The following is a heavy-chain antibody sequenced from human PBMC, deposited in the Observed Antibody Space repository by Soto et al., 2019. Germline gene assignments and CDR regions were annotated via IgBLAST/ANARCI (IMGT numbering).Heavy chain of an antibody. Sequence: ASVKVSCKASGYTFTAYYIHWVRQAPGQGLEWMGWINPDTGGTDYTQKFQGWVTMTRDTSITTAYMELSSLKSDDTAVYFCARAVARDGSSWYRGGYDASGQGTLVTVSS. CDR3: ARAVARDGSSWYRGGYDA. CDR2: INPDTGGT. D-gene: IGHD6-13*01. J-gene: IGHJ5*02. CDR1: GYTFTAYY. V-gene: IGHV1-2*04.